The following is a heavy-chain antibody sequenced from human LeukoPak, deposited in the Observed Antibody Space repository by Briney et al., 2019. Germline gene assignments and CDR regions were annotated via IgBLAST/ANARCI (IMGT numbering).Heavy chain of an antibody. CDR3: AREGSYYDSSGYYVY. CDR2: IYTSGST. J-gene: IGHJ4*02. V-gene: IGHV4-61*02. D-gene: IGHD3-22*01. Sequence: PSEPLSLTCTVSGGSISSGSYYWSWIRQPAGKGLEWIGRIYTSGSTNYNPSLKSRVTISVDTSKNQFSLKLSSVTAADTAVYYCAREGSYYDSSGYYVYWGQGTLVTVSS. CDR1: GGSISSGSYY.